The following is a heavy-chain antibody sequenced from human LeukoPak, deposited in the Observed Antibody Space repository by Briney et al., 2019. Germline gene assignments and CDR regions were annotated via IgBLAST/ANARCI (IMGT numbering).Heavy chain of an antibody. V-gene: IGHV3-53*01. Sequence: GGSLRLSCAASGFTVSTNYMSWVRQAPGKGLEWVSVIYSGGSTYYADSVKGRFTISRDNSKNTLYLQMNSLRAEDTAVYYCARFYGSGSDNWFDPWGQGTLVTVSS. D-gene: IGHD3-10*01. CDR2: IYSGGST. J-gene: IGHJ5*02. CDR1: GFTVSTNY. CDR3: ARFYGSGSDNWFDP.